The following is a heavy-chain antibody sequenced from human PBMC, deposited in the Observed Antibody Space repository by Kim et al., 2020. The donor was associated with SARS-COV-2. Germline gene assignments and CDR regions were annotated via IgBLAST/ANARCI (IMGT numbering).Heavy chain of an antibody. J-gene: IGHJ4*02. Sequence: NYNPSLKSRVTMSVDTSKNQFSLNLRSVTAADTAVFYCARGLYGAYYFDYWGQGILVTVSS. D-gene: IGHD2-2*02. CDR3: ARGLYGAYYFDY. V-gene: IGHV4-34*01.